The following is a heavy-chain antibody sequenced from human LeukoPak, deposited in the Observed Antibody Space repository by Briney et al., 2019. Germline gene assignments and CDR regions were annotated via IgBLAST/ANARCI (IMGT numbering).Heavy chain of an antibody. V-gene: IGHV4-61*08. CDR1: GGSISSGDYY. D-gene: IGHD3-3*01. CDR3: AGRRYYDFWSGSDAFDI. Sequence: SETLSLTCTVSGGSISSGDYYWSWIRQPPGKGLEWIGYIYYSGSTNYNPSLKSRVTISVDTSKNQFSLKLSSVTAADTAVYYCAGRRYYDFWSGSDAFDIWGQGTMVTVSS. J-gene: IGHJ3*02. CDR2: IYYSGST.